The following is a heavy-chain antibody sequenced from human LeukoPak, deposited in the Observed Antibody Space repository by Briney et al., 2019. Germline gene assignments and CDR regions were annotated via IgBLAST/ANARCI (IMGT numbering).Heavy chain of an antibody. CDR3: SRENGAFSPFGY. CDR1: GGSISNTNW. Sequence: PSETLSLTCGVSGGSISNTNWWSWVRQPPGQGLEWIGEISLTGLTHYNPSLESRVTVSLDKSKNQLSLNLTTVTAADTAVYYCSRENGAFSPFGYWGQGTLVTVLS. J-gene: IGHJ4*02. V-gene: IGHV4-4*02. D-gene: IGHD2-8*01. CDR2: ISLTGLT.